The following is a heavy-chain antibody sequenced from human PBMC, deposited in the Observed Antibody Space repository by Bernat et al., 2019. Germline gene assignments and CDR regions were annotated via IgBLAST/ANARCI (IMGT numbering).Heavy chain of an antibody. CDR1: GGSISSGSYY. CDR3: ARESKSEGVIERYYDY. D-gene: IGHD2-8*01. CDR2: IYTSGST. Sequence: QVQLQESGPGLVKPSQTLSLTCTVSGGSISSGSYYWSWIRQPAGKGLEWIGRIYTSGSTNYKPTLKSRVTISVDTSKRQCSLRLISVTAAETAVDFCARESKSEGVIERYYDYWNQGTLVTVSS. V-gene: IGHV4-61*02. J-gene: IGHJ4*02.